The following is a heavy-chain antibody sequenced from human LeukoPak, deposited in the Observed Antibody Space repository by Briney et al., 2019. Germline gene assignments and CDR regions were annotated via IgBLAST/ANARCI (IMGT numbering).Heavy chain of an antibody. Sequence: PGGSLRLSCAASGFTFSSYSMYWVRQAPGKGLEWVSSISSSSSYIYYADSVKGRFTISRDNAKNSLYLQVNSLRAEDTAVYYCARVKFQEKYFDYWGQGTLVTVSS. J-gene: IGHJ4*02. CDR2: ISSSSSYI. CDR3: ARVKFQEKYFDY. V-gene: IGHV3-21*01. CDR1: GFTFSSYS.